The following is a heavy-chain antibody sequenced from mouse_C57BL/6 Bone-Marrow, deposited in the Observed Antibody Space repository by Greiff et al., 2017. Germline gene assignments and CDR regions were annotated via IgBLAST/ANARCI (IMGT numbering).Heavy chain of an antibody. CDR3: ARFYYGDYEY. V-gene: IGHV1-26*01. J-gene: IGHJ2*01. CDR1: GYTFTDYY. CDR2: IYPNTGGT. Sequence: VQLQQSGPELVKPGASVKISCKASGYTFTDYYMNWVKQSPGKSLEWIGDIYPNTGGTLYNQKFKGKATLTVDKSSNTAYMELRSLTSEDSAVYYCARFYYGDYEYWGQGTALTVCS. D-gene: IGHD2-13*01.